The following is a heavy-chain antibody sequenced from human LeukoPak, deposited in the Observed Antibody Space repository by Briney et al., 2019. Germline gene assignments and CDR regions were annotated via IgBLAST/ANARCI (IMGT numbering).Heavy chain of an antibody. CDR2: IRSKADSHAT. Sequence: GGSLRLSCAASGFTFSGSAVHWVRQASGKGLEWVGHIRSKADSHATAYAASVQGRFTISRDNSRNTLYLQMNSLRAEDTALYYCAKDTGYYYGSGTYYHYDYWGQGTLVTVSS. D-gene: IGHD3-10*01. CDR1: GFTFSGSA. J-gene: IGHJ4*02. CDR3: AKDTGYYYGSGTYYHYDY. V-gene: IGHV3-73*01.